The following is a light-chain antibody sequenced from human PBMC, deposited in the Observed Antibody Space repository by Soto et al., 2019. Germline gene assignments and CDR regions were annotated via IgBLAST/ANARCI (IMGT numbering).Light chain of an antibody. J-gene: IGKJ1*01. CDR2: KAS. Sequence: DIQLTQSPSTLSASVGDRVTITCRASQSIGVWLAWYQQKAGKAPKLLIYKASSLEYGVPARFSASGFGTEFTLTISSLQPDDFATYYYQQSNSHSFGPGTNVAIK. CDR3: QQSNSHS. CDR1: QSIGVW. V-gene: IGKV1-5*03.